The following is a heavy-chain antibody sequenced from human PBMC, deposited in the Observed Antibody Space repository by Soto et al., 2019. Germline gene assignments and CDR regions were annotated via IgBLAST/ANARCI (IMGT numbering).Heavy chain of an antibody. V-gene: IGHV4-39*01. CDR2: IYYSGST. J-gene: IGHJ5*02. D-gene: IGHD2-2*01. CDR3: ARQPYCSITRSYPFSNWFEP. Sequence: QLQLQESGTGLVKTSETLSLTCTVSGGSISSSSSYWGWIRQPPGKGLEWIGSIYYSGSTYYNPSVQSRVTISVYTSKNQFSLMLSSATAAETAGYYCARQPYCSITRSYPFSNWFEPWGQGTLVTVSS. CDR1: GGSISSSSSY.